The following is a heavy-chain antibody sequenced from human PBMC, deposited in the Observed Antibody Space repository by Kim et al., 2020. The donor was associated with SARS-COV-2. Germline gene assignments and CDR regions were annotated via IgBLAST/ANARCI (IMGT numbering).Heavy chain of an antibody. CDR3: TRDGKEQWLVTGGAYDY. Sequence: GGSLRLSCTASGFTFGDYAMSWVRQAPGKGLEWVGFIRSKAYGGTTEYAASVKGRFTISRDDSKSIAYLQMNSLKTEDTAVYYCTRDGKEQWLVTGGAYDYWGQGTLVTVSS. CDR2: IRSKAYGGTT. J-gene: IGHJ4*02. CDR1: GFTFGDYA. V-gene: IGHV3-49*04. D-gene: IGHD6-19*01.